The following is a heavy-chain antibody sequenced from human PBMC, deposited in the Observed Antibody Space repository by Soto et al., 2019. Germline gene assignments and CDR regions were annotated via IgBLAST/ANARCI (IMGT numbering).Heavy chain of an antibody. CDR3: AKERFGRYRLTPVDY. CDR1: GFTFSSYG. V-gene: IGHV3-30*18. CDR2: ISYDGSNK. D-gene: IGHD5-18*01. Sequence: GGSLRLSCAASGFTFSSYGMHWVRQAPGKGLEWVAVISYDGSNKYYADSVKGRFTISRDNSKNTLYLQMNSLRAEDTAVYYCAKERFGRYRLTPVDYWGLGTLVTVSS. J-gene: IGHJ4*02.